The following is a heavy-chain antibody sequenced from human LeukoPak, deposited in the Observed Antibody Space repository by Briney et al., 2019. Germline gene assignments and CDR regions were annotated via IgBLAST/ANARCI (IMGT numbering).Heavy chain of an antibody. V-gene: IGHV4-34*01. CDR1: GGSFSGYY. D-gene: IGHD2-2*01. J-gene: IGHJ4*02. CDR2: INHSGST. CDR3: ARLKRMPTGYCSSTSCPNSRVSFDY. Sequence: SETLSLTCAVYGGSFSGYYWSWIRQPPGKGLEWIGEINHSGSTNYNPSLKSRVTISVDTSKNQFSLKLSSVTAADTAVYYCARLKRMPTGYCSSTSCPNSRVSFDYWGQGTLVTVSS.